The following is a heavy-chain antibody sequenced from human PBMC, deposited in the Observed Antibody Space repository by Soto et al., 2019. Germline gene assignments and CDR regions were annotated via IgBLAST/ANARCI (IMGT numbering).Heavy chain of an antibody. V-gene: IGHV3-21*01. Sequence: GGSLRLSCAASGFTLSSYSMNWVRQAPGKGLEWVSSISSSSSYIYYADSVKGRFTISRDNAKNSLYLQMNSLRAEDTAVYYCARMGSQRYYYYGMDVWGQGTTVTVSS. CDR2: ISSSSSYI. CDR3: ARMGSQRYYYYGMDV. J-gene: IGHJ6*02. CDR1: GFTLSSYS. D-gene: IGHD6-25*01.